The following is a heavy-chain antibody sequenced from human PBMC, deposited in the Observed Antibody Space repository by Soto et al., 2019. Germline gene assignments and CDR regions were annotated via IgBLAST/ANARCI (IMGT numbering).Heavy chain of an antibody. D-gene: IGHD6-13*01. J-gene: IGHJ6*02. CDR1: NGSISSGDYY. Sequence: SETLSLTCTVSNGSISSGDYYWTWIRQPPGKGLECIGYISYSGSTYYNPSLKSRVTISVDRSKDQFSLKLSSVTAADTAVYYCARDSAAGHRYGNYYGMDVWGQGTTVTVSS. CDR3: ARDSAAGHRYGNYYGMDV. V-gene: IGHV4-30-4*01. CDR2: ISYSGST.